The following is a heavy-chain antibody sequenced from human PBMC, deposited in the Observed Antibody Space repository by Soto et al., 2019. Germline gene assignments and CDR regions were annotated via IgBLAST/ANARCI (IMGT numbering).Heavy chain of an antibody. CDR3: AIHATYYDIFSGDYYDY. CDR1: GYSFTSYK. D-gene: IGHD3-9*01. V-gene: IGHV5-51*01. CDR2: IYPGDSDI. J-gene: IGHJ4*02. Sequence: GESLKISCKGSGYSFTSYKIAWVRQMPGKGLEWMGIIYPGDSDIRYSPSFQGQVTISADKSTSTAYLQRSSLKASDTAMYYCAIHATYYDIFSGDYYDYWGRGTLDTVSS.